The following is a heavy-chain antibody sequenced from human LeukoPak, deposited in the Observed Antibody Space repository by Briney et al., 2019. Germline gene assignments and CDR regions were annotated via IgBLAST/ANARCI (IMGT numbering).Heavy chain of an antibody. CDR1: GGTFSSYA. J-gene: IGHJ4*02. D-gene: IGHD6-13*01. V-gene: IGHV1-69*13. CDR3: ARLRRTAGTGLDY. CDR2: IIPIFGTA. Sequence: SVKVSCKASGGTFSSYAISWVRQAPGQGLEWMGGIIPIFGTANYAQKFQGRVTITADESTSTAYMELSSLRSEDTAVYYCARLRRTAGTGLDYWGQGTLVTVSS.